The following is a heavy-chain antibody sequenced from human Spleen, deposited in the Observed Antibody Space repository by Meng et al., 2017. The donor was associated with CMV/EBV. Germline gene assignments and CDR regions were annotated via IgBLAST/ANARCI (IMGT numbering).Heavy chain of an antibody. J-gene: IGHJ4*02. V-gene: IGHV4-39*01. Sequence: GSLRLSCTVSGGSISSSSYYWGWIRQPPGKGLEWIGSIYYSGSTYYNPSLKSRVTISVDTSKNQLSLKLSSVTAADTAVYYCARRLWSAINRIDQWGQGTLVTVSS. D-gene: IGHD3-3*01. CDR1: GGSISSSSYY. CDR2: IYYSGST. CDR3: ARRLWSAINRIDQ.